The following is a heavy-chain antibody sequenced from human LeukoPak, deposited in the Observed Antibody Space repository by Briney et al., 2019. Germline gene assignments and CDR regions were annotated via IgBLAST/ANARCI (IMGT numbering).Heavy chain of an antibody. CDR2: INHSGST. CDR1: GGSFSDYY. CDR3: AARRGVGIFDY. D-gene: IGHD7-27*01. V-gene: IGHV4-34*01. J-gene: IGHJ4*02. Sequence: SETLSLTCAVYGGSFSDYYWSWIRQPPGKGLEWIGEINHSGSTNYNPSLKSRVTISVDTSKNQFSLKLSSGTAADTAVYYCAARRGVGIFDYWGQGTLVTVSS.